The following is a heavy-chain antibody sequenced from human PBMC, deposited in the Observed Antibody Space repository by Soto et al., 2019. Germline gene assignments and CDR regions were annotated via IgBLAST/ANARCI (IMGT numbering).Heavy chain of an antibody. Sequence: SQTPSLPFAISGDRVSSNSAAWNWIRQSPSRGLEWLGRTYYKSGWNNDYALSVKSRMTINPDTSKNQFSLHLDSVTHEDTAVYYCAGVTWFRGLDVWGQGTPVTVSS. J-gene: IGHJ6*02. CDR3: AGVTWFRGLDV. CDR1: GDRVSSNSAA. CDR2: TYYKSGWNN. D-gene: IGHD3-10*01. V-gene: IGHV6-1*01.